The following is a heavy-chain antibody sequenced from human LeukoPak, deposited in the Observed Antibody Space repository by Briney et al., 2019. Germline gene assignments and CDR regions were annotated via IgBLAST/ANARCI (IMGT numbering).Heavy chain of an antibody. J-gene: IGHJ6*03. V-gene: IGHV1-2*02. Sequence: ASVNVSCKASGYTFSDYYMHWVRQAPGQGLEWMGWINPDTGGTNYAQKFQGRVTMTRDTSITSAYMELSSLKSDDTAVYYCARMQQLRRSRYYYYYMDVWGKGATVTISS. CDR1: GYTFSDYY. D-gene: IGHD6-13*01. CDR2: INPDTGGT. CDR3: ARMQQLRRSRYYYYYMDV.